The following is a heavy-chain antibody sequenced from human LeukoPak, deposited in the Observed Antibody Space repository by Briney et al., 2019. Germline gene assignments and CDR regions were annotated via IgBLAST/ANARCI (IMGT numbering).Heavy chain of an antibody. V-gene: IGHV3-48*03. CDR3: ARDPPDY. Sequence: GGSLRLPCAASGFTFSSYEMHWVRQATGKGLEGVSYILNRGTNTYHADSVEGRFHISRDHAKHSLYPQMNTQSAEDTGVYYCARDPPDYWGQGILVTVSS. CDR2: ILNRGTNT. CDR1: GFTFSSYE. J-gene: IGHJ4*02.